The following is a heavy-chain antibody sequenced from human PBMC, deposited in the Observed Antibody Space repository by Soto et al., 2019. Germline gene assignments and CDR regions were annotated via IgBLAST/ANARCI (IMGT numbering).Heavy chain of an antibody. CDR3: AKNITSWYDY. J-gene: IGHJ4*02. D-gene: IGHD6-13*01. V-gene: IGHV1-18*01. CDR1: GYTFNNYG. CDR2: ISVYTGYA. Sequence: QVQLVQSGAELKKPGASVKVSCKASGYTFNNYGIGWVRQAPGQGLEWMGWISVYTGYANYAQKFQGRIIMTADTSTSTAYMELRSLRSDDTAIYYCAKNITSWYDYWGQGSLVTVSS.